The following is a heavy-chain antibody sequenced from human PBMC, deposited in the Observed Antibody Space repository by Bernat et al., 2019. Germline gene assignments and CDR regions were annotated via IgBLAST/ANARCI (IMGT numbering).Heavy chain of an antibody. V-gene: IGHV1-2*04. Sequence: QVQLVQSGAEVKKPGASMKVSCKASGYTFTGYYMHWVRQAPGQGLEWMGWINPNSGGTNYAQKFQGWVTMTRDTSISTAYMELSRLRSDDTAVYYCARDLSYSSSWGEYYFDYWGQGTLVTVSS. CDR2: INPNSGGT. D-gene: IGHD6-6*01. CDR3: ARDLSYSSSWGEYYFDY. CDR1: GYTFTGYY. J-gene: IGHJ4*02.